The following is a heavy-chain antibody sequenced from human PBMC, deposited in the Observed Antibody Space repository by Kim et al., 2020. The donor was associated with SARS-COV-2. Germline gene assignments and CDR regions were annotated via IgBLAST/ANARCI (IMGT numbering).Heavy chain of an antibody. V-gene: IGHV1-3*01. CDR2: NP. CDR3: ARDLFHTGFDY. Sequence: NPKFSQPFQGGVTFTRDTSANTASMELSSLGSEDTAVYYCARDLFHTGFDYWGQGTLVAVSS. D-gene: IGHD2-8*02. J-gene: IGHJ4*02.